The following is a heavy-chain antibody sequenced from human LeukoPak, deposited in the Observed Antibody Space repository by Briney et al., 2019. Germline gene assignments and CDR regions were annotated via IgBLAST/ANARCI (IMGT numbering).Heavy chain of an antibody. CDR2: INPDASER. CDR3: ARIIGTYGTYRYDY. V-gene: IGHV3-7*01. D-gene: IGHD3-16*02. J-gene: IGHJ4*02. CDR1: GFTFSSYG. Sequence: GGSLRLSCAASGFTFSSYGMHWVRQAPGKGLEWVANINPDASERNCADSLKGRFTISRDNAKNSLYLQMNSLRAEDTAVYYCARIIGTYGTYRYDYWGRGTLVTVSS.